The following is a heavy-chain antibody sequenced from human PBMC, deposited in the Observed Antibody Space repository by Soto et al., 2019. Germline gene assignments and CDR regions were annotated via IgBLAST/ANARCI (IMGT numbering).Heavy chain of an antibody. J-gene: IGHJ6*02. CDR2: IYYSGST. Sequence: PSETLSLTCTVSGGSISSSSYYWGWIRQPPGKGLEWIGSIYYSGSTYYNPSLKSRVTISVDTSKSQFSLKLSSVTAADTAVYYCARPGIVDFWSGYSYYYGMDVWGQVTTVTVSS. CDR1: GGSISSSSYY. CDR3: ARPGIVDFWSGYSYYYGMDV. D-gene: IGHD3-3*01. V-gene: IGHV4-39*01.